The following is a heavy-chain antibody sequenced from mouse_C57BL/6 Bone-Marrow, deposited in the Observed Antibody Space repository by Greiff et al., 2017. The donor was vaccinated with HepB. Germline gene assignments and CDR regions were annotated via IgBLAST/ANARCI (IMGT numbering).Heavy chain of an antibody. CDR2: IYPGGGYT. D-gene: IGHD1-1*01. J-gene: IGHJ2*01. CDR1: GYTFTNYW. Sequence: VQLVESGAELVRPGTSVKMSCKASGYTFTNYWIGWAKQRPGHGLEWIGDIYPGGGYTNYNEKFKGKATLTADKSSSTAYMQFSSLTSEDSAIYYCARRVLRHYFDYWGQGTTLTVSS. V-gene: IGHV1-63*01. CDR3: ARRVLRHYFDY.